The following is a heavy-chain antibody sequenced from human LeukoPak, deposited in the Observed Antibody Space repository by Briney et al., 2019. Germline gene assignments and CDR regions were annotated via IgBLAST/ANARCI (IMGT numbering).Heavy chain of an antibody. CDR1: GFTFSAYN. J-gene: IGHJ4*02. V-gene: IGHV3-30*02. CDR2: IRYDGSDK. D-gene: IGHD6-19*01. CDR3: AKVIGYSSGWHFDY. Sequence: GGSLRLSCAASGFTFSAYNMNWVRQAPGKGLEWVAFIRYDGSDKYYADSVKGRFTISRDNSKNTVYLQINSLRAEDTAVYYCAKVIGYSSGWHFDYWGQGTLVTVSS.